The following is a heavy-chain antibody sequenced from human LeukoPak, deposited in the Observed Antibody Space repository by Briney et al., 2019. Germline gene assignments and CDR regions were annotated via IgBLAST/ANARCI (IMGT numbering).Heavy chain of an antibody. Sequence: GGSLRLSCAASGFTFSSYAMSWVRQAPGKGLEWVSAISGSGGSTYYADSVKGRFTISRDNSKNTPYLQMNSLRAEDTAVYYCARFVVVVAATLDYWGRGTLVTVSS. J-gene: IGHJ4*02. CDR1: GFTFSSYA. V-gene: IGHV3-23*01. CDR3: ARFVVVVAATLDY. CDR2: ISGSGGST. D-gene: IGHD2-15*01.